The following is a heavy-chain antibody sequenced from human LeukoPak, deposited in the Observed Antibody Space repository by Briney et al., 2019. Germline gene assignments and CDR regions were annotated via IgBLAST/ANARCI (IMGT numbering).Heavy chain of an antibody. CDR1: GFTFSSYA. CDR3: ARDQFGTYGMDV. J-gene: IGHJ6*02. D-gene: IGHD3-16*01. Sequence: GSLRLSCAASGFTFSSYAMSWIRQPPGKGLEWIGEINHSGSTNYNPSLKSRVTISVDTSKNQFSQKLSSVTAADTAVYYCARDQFGTYGMDVWGQGTTVTVSS. V-gene: IGHV4-34*01. CDR2: INHSGST.